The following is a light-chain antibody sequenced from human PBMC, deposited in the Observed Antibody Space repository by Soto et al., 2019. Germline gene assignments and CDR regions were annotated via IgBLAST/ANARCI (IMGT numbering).Light chain of an antibody. V-gene: IGLV2-23*01. CDR1: SRDVGSYNL. CDR3: CSYAGSSSYVV. CDR2: EGT. J-gene: IGLJ2*01. Sequence: QSALTQPASGSGSPGQSITLSCTGTSRDVGSYNLVSWYQLHPGKAPKLMIYEGTKRPSGVSNRFSGSKSGSTASLTISGLQAEDEADYYCCSYAGSSSYVVFGGGTKLTVL.